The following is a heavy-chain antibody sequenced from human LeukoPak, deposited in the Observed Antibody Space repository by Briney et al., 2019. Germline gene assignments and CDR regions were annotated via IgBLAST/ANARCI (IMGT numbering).Heavy chain of an antibody. J-gene: IGHJ6*03. D-gene: IGHD3-3*01. CDR3: ARAAYDFWSGYYTGDYYYYYMDV. V-gene: IGHV1-2*06. CDR2: INPNSGGT. CDR1: GYTFTGYY. Sequence: ASVKVSCKASGYTFTGYYMHWVRQAPGQGLEWMGRINPNSGGTNYAQKFQGRVTMTRDTSISTAYMELSRLRSDDTAVYYCARAAYDFWSGYYTGDYYYYYMDVWGKGTTVTVSS.